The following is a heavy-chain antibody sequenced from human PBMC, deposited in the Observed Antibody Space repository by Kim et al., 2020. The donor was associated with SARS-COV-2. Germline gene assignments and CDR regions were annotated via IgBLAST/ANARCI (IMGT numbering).Heavy chain of an antibody. CDR1: GFTFSSYS. D-gene: IGHD6-19*01. J-gene: IGHJ4*02. V-gene: IGHV3-21*01. CDR2: ISSSSSYI. Sequence: GGSLRLSCAASGFTFSSYSMNWVRQAPGKGLEWVSSISSSSSYIYYADSVKGRFTISRDNSKNSLYLQMNSLRAEDTAVYYCARVEDDRPKAVAGTYWGQGTLVTVSS. CDR3: ARVEDDRPKAVAGTY.